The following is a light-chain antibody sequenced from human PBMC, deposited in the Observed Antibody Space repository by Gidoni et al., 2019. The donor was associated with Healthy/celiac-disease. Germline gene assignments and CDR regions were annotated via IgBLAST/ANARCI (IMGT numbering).Light chain of an antibody. Sequence: EIVMTQSPATLSVSPGERATLSCRSSQSVSSNLAWYQQKPGQAPRRLIYGASTRATGIPARVSGSGSGTEFTLTISSLQSEDFAVYYCQQYKNWPPLTFGGGTKVEIK. CDR1: QSVSSN. CDR2: GAS. V-gene: IGKV3-15*01. J-gene: IGKJ4*01. CDR3: QQYKNWPPLT.